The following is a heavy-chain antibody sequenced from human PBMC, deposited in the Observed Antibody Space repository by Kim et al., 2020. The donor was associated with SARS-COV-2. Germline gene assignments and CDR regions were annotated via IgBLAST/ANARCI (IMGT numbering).Heavy chain of an antibody. V-gene: IGHV7-4-1*02. Sequence: YAPGCTGRFVLSLDTSVSTAYLQISSLKAEDTAVYYCARQDPVLPDAFDIWGQGTMVTVSS. J-gene: IGHJ3*02. CDR3: ARQDPVLPDAFDI.